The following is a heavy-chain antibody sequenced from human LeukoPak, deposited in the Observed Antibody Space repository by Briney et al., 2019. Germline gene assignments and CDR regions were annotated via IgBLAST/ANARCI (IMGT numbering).Heavy chain of an antibody. CDR2: ISYDGSKK. D-gene: IGHD3-22*01. J-gene: IGHJ4*01. Sequence: GGSLGISCAASGFPFRSFAMHWVRQAPGKGLEWVAIISYDGSKKYYADSVKGRFTISRENPKNTLYLEINSRRAEETAVYYCAREQRTYYYDSSGFPFKNWGHGTLVTVSS. CDR3: AREQRTYYYDSSGFPFKN. V-gene: IGHV3-30*14. CDR1: GFPFRSFA.